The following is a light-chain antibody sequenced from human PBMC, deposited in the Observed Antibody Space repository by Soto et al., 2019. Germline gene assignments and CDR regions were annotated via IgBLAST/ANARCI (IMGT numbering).Light chain of an antibody. CDR1: SRDVGGYNY. Sequence: SVLSSLAPVPGSRRQSITISCTGTSRDVGGYNYVSWYPQHPGTAPQLIFYEVSNRYTGVSNRFSGSKSGHTASLTISVLQSEDEADDFSTSYTSSSTLDVFGTGTKVTGL. V-gene: IGLV2-14*01. J-gene: IGLJ1*01. CDR2: EVS. CDR3: TSYTSSSTLDV.